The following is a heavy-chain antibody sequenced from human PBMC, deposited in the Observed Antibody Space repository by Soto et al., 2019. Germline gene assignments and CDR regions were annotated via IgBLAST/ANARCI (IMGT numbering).Heavy chain of an antibody. CDR2: IWYDGSNK. J-gene: IGHJ4*02. D-gene: IGHD3-3*01. CDR3: AILGLDSWSSSYTSRDPLDY. CDR1: GITFSNYG. Sequence: QVQLVESGGGVVQPGRSLRLSCAASGITFSNYGMHWVRQAPGKGLEWVALIWYDGSNKYYIDSVKGRFTISRDNSINTLDLQMNSMRAEDTAVYDCAILGLDSWSSSYTSRDPLDYWGQGTLVTVS. V-gene: IGHV3-33*03.